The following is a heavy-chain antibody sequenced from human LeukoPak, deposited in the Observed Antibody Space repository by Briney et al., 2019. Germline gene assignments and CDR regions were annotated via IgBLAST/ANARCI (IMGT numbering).Heavy chain of an antibody. D-gene: IGHD3-16*02. J-gene: IGHJ6*02. CDR2: MNPNSGNT. Sequence: ASVKVSCKASGYTFTSYDINWVRQATGQGLEWMGWMNPNSGNTGYAQKFQGRVTKTRNTSISTAYMELSSLRSEDTAVYYCARGMGELSLISYYYYYGMDVWGQGTTVTVSS. CDR1: GYTFTSYD. CDR3: ARGMGELSLISYYYYYGMDV. V-gene: IGHV1-8*01.